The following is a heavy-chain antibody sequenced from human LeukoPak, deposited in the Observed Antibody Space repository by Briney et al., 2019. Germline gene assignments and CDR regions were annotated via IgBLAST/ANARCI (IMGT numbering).Heavy chain of an antibody. CDR1: GFTFSTYE. Sequence: GGSLGLSCAASGFTFSTYEMNWVRQAPGKGLEWVSYISSSGSTIYYADSVKGRFTISRNNAKNSLYLRMNSLRAEETAVYYCARGRGGISVAATSACDIWGQGTMVTVSS. CDR2: ISSSGSTI. V-gene: IGHV3-48*03. D-gene: IGHD6-19*01. J-gene: IGHJ3*02. CDR3: ARGRGGISVAATSACDI.